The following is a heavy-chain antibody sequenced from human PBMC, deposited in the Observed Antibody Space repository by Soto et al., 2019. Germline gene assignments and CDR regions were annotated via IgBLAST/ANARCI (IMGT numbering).Heavy chain of an antibody. V-gene: IGHV3-49*03. CDR3: TRVALTHYYYYGMDV. CDR2: IRSKAYGGTT. D-gene: IGHD7-27*01. Sequence: GGSLRLSCTASGFTFGDYAMSWFRQAPGKGLGWVGFIRSKAYGGTTEYAASVKGRFTISRDDSKSIAYLQMNSLKTEDTAVYYCTRVALTHYYYYGMDVWGQGTTVTVSS. J-gene: IGHJ6*02. CDR1: GFTFGDYA.